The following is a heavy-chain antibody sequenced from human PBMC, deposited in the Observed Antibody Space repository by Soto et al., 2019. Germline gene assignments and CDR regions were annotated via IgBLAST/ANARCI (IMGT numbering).Heavy chain of an antibody. V-gene: IGHV4-4*02. CDR1: GGSISSNNW. Sequence: SETLSLTCAVSGGSISSNNWWSWVRQPPGKGLEWIGDIYHSGSTNYNPSLKSRVTISVDKSKNQFSLKLSSVTAADTAVYYCAGNRPGLATSSAYWGQGTLVTVSS. CDR2: IYHSGST. D-gene: IGHD6-6*01. CDR3: AGNRPGLATSSAY. J-gene: IGHJ4*02.